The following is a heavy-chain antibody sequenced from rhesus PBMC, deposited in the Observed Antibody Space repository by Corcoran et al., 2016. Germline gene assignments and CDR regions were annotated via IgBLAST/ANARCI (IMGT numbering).Heavy chain of an antibody. Sequence: QLQLQESGPGLVKPSETLSVPCAVSGGSFSSRYWSWLRPAPGKGREWIGYIDGSGSSTNYNPSLKSRVTLSVDTSKNQFSLKLSSVTAADTAVYYCVRDRDYGNSLDYWGQGVLVTVSS. CDR2: IDGSGSST. J-gene: IGHJ4*01. CDR1: GGSFSSRY. V-gene: IGHV4-169*02. CDR3: VRDRDYGNSLDY. D-gene: IGHD4-35*01.